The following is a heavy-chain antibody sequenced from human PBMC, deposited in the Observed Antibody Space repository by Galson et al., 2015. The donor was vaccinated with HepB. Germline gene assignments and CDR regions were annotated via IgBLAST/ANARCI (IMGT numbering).Heavy chain of an antibody. CDR3: ARVAAAGNWFDP. V-gene: IGHV1-3*01. D-gene: IGHD6-13*01. CDR1: GYTFTSYA. J-gene: IGHJ5*02. CDR2: INAGNGNT. Sequence: SVKVSCKASGYTFTSYAMHWVRQAPGQRLEWMGWINAGNGNTKYSQKFQGRVTITRDTSASTAYMELSSLRSEDTAVYYCARVAAAGNWFDPWGQGTLVTVSS.